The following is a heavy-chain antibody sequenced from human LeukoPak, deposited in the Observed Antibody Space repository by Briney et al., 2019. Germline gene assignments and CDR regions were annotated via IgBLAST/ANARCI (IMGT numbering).Heavy chain of an antibody. J-gene: IGHJ4*02. Sequence: GGSLRLSCAASGFTFSPHAMPWVRQAPGKGLEWVSAISGSGGSTYYADSVKGRFTISRDNSKNTLYLQMNSLRAEDTAVYYCAKAGSIAADVNFDYWGQGTVVTVSS. CDR2: ISGSGGST. CDR3: AKAGSIAADVNFDY. D-gene: IGHD6-13*01. CDR1: GFTFSPHA. V-gene: IGHV3-23*01.